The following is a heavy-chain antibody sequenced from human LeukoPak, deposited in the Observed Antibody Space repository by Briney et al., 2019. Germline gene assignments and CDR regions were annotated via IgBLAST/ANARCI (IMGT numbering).Heavy chain of an antibody. CDR2: INPNSGGT. J-gene: IGHJ6*03. Sequence: ASVKVSCKASGYTFTGYYMHWVRQAPGQGLEWMGWINPNSGGTNYAQKFQGRVTMTRDTSISTAYMELSRLRSDDTAVYYCASHMYGSGSFNYYYYYYMDVWGKGTTVTVSS. V-gene: IGHV1-2*02. D-gene: IGHD3-10*01. CDR3: ASHMYGSGSFNYYYYYYMDV. CDR1: GYTFTGYY.